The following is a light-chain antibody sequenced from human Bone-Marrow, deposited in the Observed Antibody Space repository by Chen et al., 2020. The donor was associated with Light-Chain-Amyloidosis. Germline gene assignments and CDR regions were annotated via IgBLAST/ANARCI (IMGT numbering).Light chain of an antibody. CDR2: GAS. J-gene: IGKJ2*02. Sequence: EIVMTQSPATLSVSPWERTTLSCRARQSVSSNLAWYQQKPGQAPRSLIYGASTRATGIPARFSGSGSGTEVTLTISSMQSEDFAVYYCQQYNNWPPCTFGQGTKLEIK. CDR3: QQYNNWPPCT. CDR1: QSVSSN. V-gene: IGKV3-15*01.